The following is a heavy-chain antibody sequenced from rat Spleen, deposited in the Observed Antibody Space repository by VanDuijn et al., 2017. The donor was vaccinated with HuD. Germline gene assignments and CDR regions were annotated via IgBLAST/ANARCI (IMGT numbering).Heavy chain of an antibody. V-gene: IGHV5S10*01. J-gene: IGHJ1*01. CDR3: ARHPQLGVFWYFDF. CDR2: IIYDGSRT. CDR1: GFTFSDYN. Sequence: EVQLVESGGGLVQPGRSLKLSCAASGFTFSDYNMAWVRQAPKKGLEWVATIIYDGSRTYYRDSVKGRFTISRDNTKNTLYLQMDSLRSEDTATYYCARHPQLGVFWYFDFLGPGTMVTVSS. D-gene: IGHD5-1*01.